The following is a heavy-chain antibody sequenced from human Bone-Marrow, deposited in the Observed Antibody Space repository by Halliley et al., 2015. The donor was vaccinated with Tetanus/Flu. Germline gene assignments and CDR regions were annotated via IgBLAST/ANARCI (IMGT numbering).Heavy chain of an antibody. J-gene: IGHJ4*02. CDR1: GFTFSSYS. D-gene: IGHD6-13*01. V-gene: IGHV3-21*01. CDR3: ARDFRQQLTDY. Sequence: SLRLSCAASGFTFSSYSMNWVRQAPGKGLEWVSSISSSGTYIYYADSVKGRFTTSRDNAKNSLYLQMNSLRAEDTAVYYCARDFRQQLTDYWGQGTLVTVSS. CDR2: ISSSGTYI.